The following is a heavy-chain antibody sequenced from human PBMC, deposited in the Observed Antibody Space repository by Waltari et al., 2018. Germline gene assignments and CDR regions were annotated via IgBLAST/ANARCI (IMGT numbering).Heavy chain of an antibody. Sequence: QVQLVESGGGVVQPGRSLRLSCAASGFTFSSYAMHWVRQAPGKGLEWVAVISYDGSNTYYADSVKGRFTISRDNSKNTLYLQMNSLRAEDTAVYYCARGPELENFDYWGQGTLVTVSS. CDR1: GFTFSSYA. V-gene: IGHV3-30*04. CDR2: ISYDGSNT. D-gene: IGHD3-10*01. CDR3: ARGPELENFDY. J-gene: IGHJ4*02.